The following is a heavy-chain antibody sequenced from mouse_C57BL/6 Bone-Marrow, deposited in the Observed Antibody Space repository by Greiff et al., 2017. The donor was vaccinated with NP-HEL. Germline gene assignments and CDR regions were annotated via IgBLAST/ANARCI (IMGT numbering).Heavy chain of an antibody. CDR3: ARKSSGYAY. J-gene: IGHJ3*01. D-gene: IGHD3-2*02. CDR1: GFTFSSYA. Sequence: EVMLVESGGGLVKPGGSLKLSCAASGFTFSSYAMSWVRQTPEKRLEWVATISDGGSYTYYPDNVQGRFTISRDNAKNNLYLQMSHLKSEDTATYYCARKSSGYAYWGQGTLVTVSA. V-gene: IGHV5-4*03. CDR2: ISDGGSYT.